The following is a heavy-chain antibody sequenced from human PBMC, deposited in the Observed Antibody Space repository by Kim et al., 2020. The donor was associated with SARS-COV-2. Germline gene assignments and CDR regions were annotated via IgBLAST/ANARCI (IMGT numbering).Heavy chain of an antibody. CDR3: AGDWFEVGYCSGGSCDPDDAFDI. Sequence: SVKVSCKASGGTFSSYAISWVRQAPGQGLEWMGGIIPIFGTANYAQKFQGRVTITADESTSTAYMELSSLRSEDTAVYYCAGDWFEVGYCSGGSCDPDDAFDIWGQGTMVTVSS. J-gene: IGHJ3*02. V-gene: IGHV1-69*13. CDR1: GGTFSSYA. D-gene: IGHD2-15*01. CDR2: IIPIFGTA.